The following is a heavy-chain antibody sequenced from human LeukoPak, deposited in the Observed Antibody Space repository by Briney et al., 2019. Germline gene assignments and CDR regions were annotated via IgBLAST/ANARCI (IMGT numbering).Heavy chain of an antibody. Sequence: GGSLRLSCAASGVTLSSYAMSWARQAPGKGLEWVSGISSSGSGGNTYYADSVKGRFTISRDSSKNTLFLHMNTLGAEDTAIYYCAKDCTMGASYWYFDLWGRGTLVTVSS. V-gene: IGHV3-23*01. D-gene: IGHD1-26*01. CDR3: AKDCTMGASYWYFDL. CDR1: GVTLSSYA. J-gene: IGHJ2*01. CDR2: ISSSGSGGNT.